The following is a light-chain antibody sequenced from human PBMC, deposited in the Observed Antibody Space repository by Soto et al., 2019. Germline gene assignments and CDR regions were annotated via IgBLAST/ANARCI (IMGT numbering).Light chain of an antibody. V-gene: IGKV3-20*01. CDR2: GAS. CDR1: PSVSGNS. J-gene: IGKJ2*01. Sequence: EIVLTQSPGPLSLSPGDGATLSCRASPSVSGNSLAWYQPKPGQAPMLLIYGASTRATGIPDKFTGSGSGADFTRTISRLEPDDFAVYYCHQYGSSPYTFGQGTKLEIK. CDR3: HQYGSSPYT.